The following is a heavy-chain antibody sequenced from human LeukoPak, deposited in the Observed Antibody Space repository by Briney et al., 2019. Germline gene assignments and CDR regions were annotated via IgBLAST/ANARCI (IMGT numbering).Heavy chain of an antibody. CDR1: GASISNYY. CDR2: IYTSGST. V-gene: IGHV4-4*07. Sequence: PSETLSLTCTVSGASISNYYWSWIRQPAGKGLEWIGRIYTSGSTNYNPSLKSRVTMSVDTSKNQFSLKLSSVTAADTAVYYCARDGVQLRFDYWGQGTLVTVSS. CDR3: ARDGVQLRFDY. J-gene: IGHJ4*02. D-gene: IGHD5-24*01.